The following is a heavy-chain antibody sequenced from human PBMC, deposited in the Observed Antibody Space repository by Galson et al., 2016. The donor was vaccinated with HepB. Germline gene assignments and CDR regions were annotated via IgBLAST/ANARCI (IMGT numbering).Heavy chain of an antibody. CDR1: GFTVSSYY. Sequence: SLRLSCAASGFTVSSYYMSWVRQAPGKGLEWVSVIFYGGTTYYADSVEGRFTLSRDDSMNTLYLQMNSLTAEDTAVYFCARTSYRECSGTRCVNFRYYYYYMDVWGRGTTVTVSS. CDR3: ARTSYRECSGTRCVNFRYYYYYMDV. V-gene: IGHV3-53*01. D-gene: IGHD2-2*01. CDR2: IFYGGTT. J-gene: IGHJ6*03.